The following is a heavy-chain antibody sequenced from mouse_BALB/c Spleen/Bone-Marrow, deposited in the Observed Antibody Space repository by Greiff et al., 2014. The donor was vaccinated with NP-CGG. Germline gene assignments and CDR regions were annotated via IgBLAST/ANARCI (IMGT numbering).Heavy chain of an antibody. V-gene: IGHV1-74*04. CDR3: ARSGSDGWCFDV. CDR2: IHPSDSET. CDR1: DYSFTNYW. J-gene: IGHJ1*01. Sequence: SGAELVRPGASVKLSCKASDYSFTNYWMHWVKQRPGQGLEWIGMIHPSDSETRLNQKFKDKATLTVDRSSSTAYMQLSSPTSEDSAVYYCARSGSDGWCFDVWGAGTTVTVSS.